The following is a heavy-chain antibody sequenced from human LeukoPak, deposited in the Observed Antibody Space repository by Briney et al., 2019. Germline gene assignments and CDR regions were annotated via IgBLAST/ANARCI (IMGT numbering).Heavy chain of an antibody. D-gene: IGHD6-19*01. V-gene: IGHV3-7*01. CDR3: ARVGSCFDF. CDR1: GSTFSEYW. CDR2: IKGDGTKM. Sequence: PGGSLRLSCGASGSTFSEYWMTWVRQAPGRGPEWVANIKGDGTKMYYVDSVKGRLTISRDNDKNSLYLQMNNLRVEDTAVYHCARVGSCFDFWGQGALVTVSS. J-gene: IGHJ4*02.